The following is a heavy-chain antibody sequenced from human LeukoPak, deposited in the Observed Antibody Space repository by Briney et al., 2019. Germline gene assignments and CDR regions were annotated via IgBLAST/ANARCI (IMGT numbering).Heavy chain of an antibody. Sequence: PSETLSLTCTVSGGSTSSYYWSWIRQPPGKGLEWIGFIYDSGSTYYNPSLKSRVTISVDTSKKQFSLKLSSVTAADTAMYYCALYSSSSDYWGQGTLVTVSS. CDR3: ALYSSSSDY. D-gene: IGHD6-6*01. CDR2: IYDSGST. J-gene: IGHJ4*02. CDR1: GGSTSSYY. V-gene: IGHV4-59*01.